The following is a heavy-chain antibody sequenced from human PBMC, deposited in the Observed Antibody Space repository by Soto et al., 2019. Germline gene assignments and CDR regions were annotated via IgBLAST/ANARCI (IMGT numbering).Heavy chain of an antibody. CDR1: GFTFSSYS. CDR3: ARGPCSSTSCYSWDAPNWFDP. J-gene: IGHJ5*02. D-gene: IGHD2-2*01. Sequence: GGSLRLSCAASGFTFSSYSMNWVRQAPGKGLEWVSSISSSSYIYYADSVKGRFTISRDNAKNSLYLQMNSLRAEDTAVYYCARGPCSSTSCYSWDAPNWFDPWGQGTLVTVSS. CDR2: ISSSSYI. V-gene: IGHV3-21*01.